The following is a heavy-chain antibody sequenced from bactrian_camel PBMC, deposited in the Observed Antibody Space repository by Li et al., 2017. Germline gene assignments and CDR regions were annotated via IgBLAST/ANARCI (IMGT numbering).Heavy chain of an antibody. Sequence: DVQLVESGGGLVQPGGSLRLSCALSGFTFSTYYITWVRQAPGKGLEWVSVMNSGDSTTYYADSVKGRFTISRDNAKNMLYLQLNTLKTEDTAVYFCASHSTWIPSNYWGQGTQVTVS. V-gene: IGHV3S40*01. CDR2: MNSGDSTT. J-gene: IGHJ4*01. D-gene: IGHD6*01. CDR1: GFTFSTYY. CDR3: ASHSTWIPSNY.